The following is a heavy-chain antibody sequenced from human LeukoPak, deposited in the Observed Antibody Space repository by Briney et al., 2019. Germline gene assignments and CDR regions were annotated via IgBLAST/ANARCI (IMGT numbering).Heavy chain of an antibody. CDR1: GGSFSGYY. CDR3: ASRGYSYGSIGYRFDP. D-gene: IGHD5-18*01. Sequence: SETLSLTCAVYGGSFSGYYWSWIRQPPGKGLEWIGEINHSGSTNYNPSLKSRVTISVDTSKNQFSLKLSSVTAADTAVFYCASRGYSYGSIGYRFDPWGQGTLVTVSS. J-gene: IGHJ5*02. V-gene: IGHV4-34*01. CDR2: INHSGST.